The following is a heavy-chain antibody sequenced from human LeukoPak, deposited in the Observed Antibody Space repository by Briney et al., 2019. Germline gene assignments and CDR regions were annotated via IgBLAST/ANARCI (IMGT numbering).Heavy chain of an antibody. CDR3: ARVMMLPDAFDI. J-gene: IGHJ3*02. Sequence: GGSLRLSCAVSGFTFSDYYMSWIRQAPGKGLEWVSYISSSGSTIYYADSVKGRFTISRDNAKNSLYLQMNSLRAEDTAVYYCARVMMLPDAFDIWGQGTMVTVSS. CDR2: ISSSGSTI. CDR1: GFTFSDYY. D-gene: IGHD3-16*01. V-gene: IGHV3-11*01.